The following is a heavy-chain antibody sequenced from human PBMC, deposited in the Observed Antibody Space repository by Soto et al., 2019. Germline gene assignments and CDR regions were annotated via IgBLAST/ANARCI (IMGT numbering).Heavy chain of an antibody. CDR1: GGTFSSYA. CDR2: IIPIFGTA. J-gene: IGHJ6*02. V-gene: IGHV1-69*13. D-gene: IGHD5-18*01. Sequence: SVKVSCKASGGTFSSYAISWVRQAPGQGLEWMGGIIPIFGTANYAQKFQGRVTITADESTSTAYMELSSLRSEDTAVYYCARSNVDTAMVGYYYYGMDVWGQGTTVTVSS. CDR3: ARSNVDTAMVGYYYYGMDV.